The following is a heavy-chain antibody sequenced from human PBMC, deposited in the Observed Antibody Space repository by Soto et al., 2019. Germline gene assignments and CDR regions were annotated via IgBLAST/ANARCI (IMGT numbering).Heavy chain of an antibody. CDR2: IYYSGST. Sequence: KASETLSLTCTVSGGSVSSGSYYWSWIRQPPGKGLEWIGYIYYSGSTNYNPSLKSRVTISVDTSKNQFSLKLSSVTAADTAVYYCARGPGKAVAGLVDYWGQGTLVTVSS. V-gene: IGHV4-61*01. D-gene: IGHD6-19*01. CDR1: GGSVSSGSYY. J-gene: IGHJ4*02. CDR3: ARGPGKAVAGLVDY.